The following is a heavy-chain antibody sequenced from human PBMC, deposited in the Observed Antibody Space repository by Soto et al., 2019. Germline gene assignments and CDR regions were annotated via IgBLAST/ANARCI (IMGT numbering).Heavy chain of an antibody. CDR1: GYTFTVYY. J-gene: IGHJ4*02. Sequence: GASVKVSCKASGYTFTVYYMHWVRQAPGQGLEWMGWINPNSGGTNYAQKFQGWVTMTRDTSISTAYMELSRLRSDDTAVYYCARYCSGGSCYSAFDYWGQGTLVTVSS. D-gene: IGHD2-15*01. V-gene: IGHV1-2*04. CDR3: ARYCSGGSCYSAFDY. CDR2: INPNSGGT.